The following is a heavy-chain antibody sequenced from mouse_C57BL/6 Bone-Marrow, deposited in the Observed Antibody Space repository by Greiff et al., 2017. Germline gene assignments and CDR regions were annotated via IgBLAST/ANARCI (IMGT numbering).Heavy chain of an antibody. CDR3: ARRRYDGYLDV. Sequence: QVQLQQSGAELVRPGTSVKVSCKASGYAFTNYLIEWVKQRPGQGLEWIGVINPGSGGTNYNEKFKGQATLTADKSSSTAYMELRSLTSEDSAVYFCARRRYDGYLDVWGTGTTVTVSS. D-gene: IGHD2-3*01. J-gene: IGHJ1*03. CDR1: GYAFTNYL. CDR2: INPGSGGT. V-gene: IGHV1-54*01.